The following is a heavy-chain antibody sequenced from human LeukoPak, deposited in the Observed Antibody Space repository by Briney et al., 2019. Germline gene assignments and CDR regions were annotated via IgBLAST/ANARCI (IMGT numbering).Heavy chain of an antibody. CDR3: ARDLGDYGDYVM. CDR2: ISYDGSNK. J-gene: IGHJ4*02. V-gene: IGHV3-30-3*01. Sequence: GRSLRLSCAASGFTFSSYAMPWVRQAPGKGLEWVAVISYDGSNKYYADSVKGRFTISRDNSKNTLYLQMNSLRAEDTAVYYCARDLGDYGDYVMWGQGTLVTVSS. D-gene: IGHD4-17*01. CDR1: GFTFSSYA.